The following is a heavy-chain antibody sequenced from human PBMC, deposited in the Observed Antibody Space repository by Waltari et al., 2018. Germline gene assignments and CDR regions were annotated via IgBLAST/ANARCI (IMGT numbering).Heavy chain of an antibody. CDR1: GGSISSSSYY. Sequence: QLQLQESGPGLVKPSETLSLTCTVSGGSISSSSYYWGWIRQPPGKGLEWIGSIYYSGSTYYNPSLKSRVTISVDTSKNQFSLKLSSVTAADTAVYYCARDSYYYGSGSRTPYYFDYWGQGTLVTVSS. CDR3: ARDSYYYGSGSRTPYYFDY. V-gene: IGHV4-39*07. J-gene: IGHJ4*02. D-gene: IGHD3-10*01. CDR2: IYYSGST.